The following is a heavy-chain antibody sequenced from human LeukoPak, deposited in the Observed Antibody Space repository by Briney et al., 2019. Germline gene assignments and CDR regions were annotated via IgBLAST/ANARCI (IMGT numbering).Heavy chain of an antibody. D-gene: IGHD4-17*01. CDR3: ARSFDYGDAWFDP. Sequence: GGSLRLSCAASGFTVSSNYMSWVGQAPGKGLEWVSVIYSGGSTYYADSVKGRFTISRDNSKNTVYLQMNSLRAEDTAVYYCARSFDYGDAWFDPWGQGTLVTVSS. CDR2: IYSGGST. J-gene: IGHJ5*02. CDR1: GFTVSSNY. V-gene: IGHV3-53*01.